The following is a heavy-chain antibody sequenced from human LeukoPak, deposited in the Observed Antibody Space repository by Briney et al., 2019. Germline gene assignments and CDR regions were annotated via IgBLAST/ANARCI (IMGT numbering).Heavy chain of an antibody. J-gene: IGHJ4*02. CDR3: ARDPYYYDSSGYSDY. Sequence: ASVKVSCKASGGTFSSYTISWVRQAPGQGLKWMGRIIPILGIANYAQKFQGRVTITADKSTSTAYMELSSLRSEDTAVYYCARDPYYYDSSGYSDYWGQGTLVTVSS. D-gene: IGHD3-22*01. CDR2: IIPILGIA. V-gene: IGHV1-69*04. CDR1: GGTFSSYT.